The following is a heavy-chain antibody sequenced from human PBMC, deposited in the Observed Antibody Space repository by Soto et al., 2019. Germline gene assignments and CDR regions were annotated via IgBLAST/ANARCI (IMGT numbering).Heavy chain of an antibody. CDR1: GGTFSTYS. CDR2: IIPIFGTA. V-gene: IGHV1-69*06. Sequence: QVQLVQSGAEVKKPGSSVKVSCKTSGGTFSTYSIVWVRQAPGEGLEWMGGIIPIFGTANYALKLQDRVTITADKSTNTAFMELSSLKSEDTAMYYCASSSGNNYGVGTNYYFDYWGQGTLVTVSS. J-gene: IGHJ4*02. CDR3: ASSSGNNYGVGTNYYFDY. D-gene: IGHD1-26*01.